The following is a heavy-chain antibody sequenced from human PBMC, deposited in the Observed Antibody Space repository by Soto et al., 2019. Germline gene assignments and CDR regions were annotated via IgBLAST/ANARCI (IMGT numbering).Heavy chain of an antibody. V-gene: IGHV3-23*01. CDR1: GFTFSSYA. D-gene: IGHD2-2*01. J-gene: IGHJ4*02. CDR3: AKGDCSSTRCPTPFDY. Sequence: EVQLLESGGGLVQPGGSLRLSCAASGFTFSSYAMSWVRQAPGKGLEWVSAISGSGGSTYYADSVKGRFTISRDNSKNALYLQMNSLRAEDTAVYYCAKGDCSSTRCPTPFDYWGPGTLVTVSS. CDR2: ISGSGGST.